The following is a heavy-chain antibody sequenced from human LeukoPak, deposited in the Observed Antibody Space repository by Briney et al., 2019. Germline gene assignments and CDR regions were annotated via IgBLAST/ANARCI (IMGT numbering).Heavy chain of an antibody. Sequence: SETLSLTCTVSGGSISSSSYYWGWIRQPPGKGLEWIGSIYYSGSTYYNPSLKSRVTISVDTSKNQFSLQLSSVTAADTAVYYCARRYDSSWYDFDYWGQGTLVTVSS. V-gene: IGHV4-39*07. CDR3: ARRYDSSWYDFDY. CDR1: GGSISSSSYY. J-gene: IGHJ4*02. CDR2: IYYSGST. D-gene: IGHD6-13*01.